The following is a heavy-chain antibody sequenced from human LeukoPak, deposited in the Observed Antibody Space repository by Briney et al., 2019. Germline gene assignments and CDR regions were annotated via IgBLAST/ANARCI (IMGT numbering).Heavy chain of an antibody. J-gene: IGHJ5*02. V-gene: IGHV3-53*05. CDR3: ARRSGSYDWFDP. Sequence: GGSLRLSCAASGFTVSSNYMSWVRQAPGKGLEWVSVIYSGGSTYYADSVKGRFTISRDNSKNTLYLQMNSLRAEDTAVYYCARRSGSYDWFDPWGQGTLVTVSS. CDR1: GFTVSSNY. CDR2: IYSGGST. D-gene: IGHD1-26*01.